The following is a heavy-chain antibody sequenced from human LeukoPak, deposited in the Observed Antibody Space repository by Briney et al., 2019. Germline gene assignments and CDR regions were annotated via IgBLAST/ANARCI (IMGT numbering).Heavy chain of an antibody. D-gene: IGHD6-13*01. Sequence: PSETLSLTCTVSGVSISSSSYYWGWIRQPPGKGLEWIGSIYYSGSTYYNPSLKSRVTISVDTSKNQFSLKLSSVTAADTAVYYCARGYSSSWTHPKWFDPWGQGTLVTVSS. CDR3: ARGYSSSWTHPKWFDP. CDR1: GVSISSSSYY. J-gene: IGHJ5*02. CDR2: IYYSGST. V-gene: IGHV4-39*07.